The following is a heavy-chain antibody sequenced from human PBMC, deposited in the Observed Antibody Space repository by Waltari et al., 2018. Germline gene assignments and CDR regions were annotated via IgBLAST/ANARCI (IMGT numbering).Heavy chain of an antibody. D-gene: IGHD2-21*02. CDR3: ASCGGDCFWFDP. CDR1: GYTFTSYY. Sequence: QVQLVQSGAEVKKPGASVKVSCKASGYTFTSYYMHWVRQAPGQGLEWMGIINPSGGSTSYAQKFQGRVTMTRDTSTSTVYMELSSLRSEDTAVYYCASCGGDCFWFDPWGQGTLVTVSS. J-gene: IGHJ5*02. CDR2: INPSGGST. V-gene: IGHV1-46*01.